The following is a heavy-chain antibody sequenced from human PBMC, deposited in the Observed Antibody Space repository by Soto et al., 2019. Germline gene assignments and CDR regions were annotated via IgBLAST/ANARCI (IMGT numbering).Heavy chain of an antibody. V-gene: IGHV3-23*01. J-gene: IGHJ1*01. D-gene: IGHD4-17*01. Sequence: GGSLRLSCAASGFTFSSYAMSWVRQAPGKGLEWVSAISGSGGSTYYADSVKGRFTISRDNSKNTLYLQMNSLRAEDTAVYYVAKDPPPIYGDYLQSAEYFQHWGQGTLVTVSS. CDR1: GFTFSSYA. CDR2: ISGSGGST. CDR3: AKDPPPIYGDYLQSAEYFQH.